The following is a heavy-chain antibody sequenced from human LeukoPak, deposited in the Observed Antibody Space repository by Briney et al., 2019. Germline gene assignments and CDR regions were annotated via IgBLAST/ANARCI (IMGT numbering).Heavy chain of an antibody. J-gene: IGHJ4*02. CDR2: IYNSGTT. V-gene: IGHV4-31*03. CDR3: ARTAGCCYGFDY. Sequence: SQTLSPTSTVSGGSINTGVNYWTWIRQHPGKGLEWIGYIYNSGTTYYNPSLESRVTISGDTSKNQFSLKLSSVTAADTAVYYCARTAGCCYGFDYWGQGTLVTVSS. CDR1: GGSINTGVNY. D-gene: IGHD2-15*01.